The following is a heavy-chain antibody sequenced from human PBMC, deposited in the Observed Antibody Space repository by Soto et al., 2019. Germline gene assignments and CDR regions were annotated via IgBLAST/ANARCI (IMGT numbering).Heavy chain of an antibody. CDR2: INSDGSST. V-gene: IGHV3-74*01. Sequence: PGGSLGISSAASGFTFSSYWMHWARQAPGEGLVWVSRINSDGSSTSYADSVKGRFTIPRDNAKNTLYLQMHSLRAEDTAVYYWARSYAPRADYWGQGTLGNVSP. D-gene: IGHD2-2*01. J-gene: IGHJ4*02. CDR3: ARSYAPRADY. CDR1: GFTFSSYW.